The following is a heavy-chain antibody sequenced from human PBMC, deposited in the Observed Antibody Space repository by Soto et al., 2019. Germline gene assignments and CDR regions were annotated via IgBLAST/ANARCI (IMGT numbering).Heavy chain of an antibody. J-gene: IGHJ4*02. Sequence: SETLSLTCTVSGGSISSSSYYWGWIRQPPGKGLEWIGSIYYSGSTYYNPSLKSRVTISVDTPKNQFSLKLSSVTAADTAVYYCARGYSSNKRFDYWGQGTLVTVSS. D-gene: IGHD6-13*01. CDR2: IYYSGST. CDR3: ARGYSSNKRFDY. CDR1: GGSISSSSYY. V-gene: IGHV4-39*01.